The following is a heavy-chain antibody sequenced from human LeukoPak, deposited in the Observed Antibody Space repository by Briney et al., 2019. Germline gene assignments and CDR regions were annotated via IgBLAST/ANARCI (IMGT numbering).Heavy chain of an antibody. V-gene: IGHV4-34*01. Sequence: PSETLSLTCAVYGGSFSGYYWSWIRLPPGKGLEWIGEINHSGSTNYNPSLKSRVTISVDTSKNQFSLKLSSVTAADTAMYYCASGGYSYGFDYWGQGTLVTVSS. D-gene: IGHD5-18*01. CDR3: ASGGYSYGFDY. CDR1: GGSFSGYY. CDR2: INHSGST. J-gene: IGHJ4*02.